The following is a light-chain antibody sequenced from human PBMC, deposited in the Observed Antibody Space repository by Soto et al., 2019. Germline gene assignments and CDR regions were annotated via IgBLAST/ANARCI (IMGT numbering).Light chain of an antibody. CDR1: QSVSSRY. Sequence: EIVLTQSPGTLSLSPGERATLSCRASQSVSSRYLAWYQQKPGQAHRLLMYGASNRATDIPDRFSGSGSGTDFTLTISRLEPEDFAVYFCQQYGSSPPFTFGQGTKVEIK. CDR2: GAS. CDR3: QQYGSSPPFT. J-gene: IGKJ2*01. V-gene: IGKV3-20*01.